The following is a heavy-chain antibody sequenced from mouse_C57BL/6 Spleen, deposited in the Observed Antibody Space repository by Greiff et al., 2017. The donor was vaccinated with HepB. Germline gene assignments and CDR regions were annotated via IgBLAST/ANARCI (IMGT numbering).Heavy chain of an antibody. CDR2: IYPGDGDT. Sequence: VKLMESGPELVKPGASVKISCKASGYAFSSSWMNWVKQRPGKGLEWIGRIYPGDGDTNYNGKFKGKATLTADKSSSTAYMQLSSLTSEDSAVYFCARNDYDPAWFAYWGQGTLVTVSA. CDR3: ARNDYDPAWFAY. V-gene: IGHV1-82*01. J-gene: IGHJ3*01. D-gene: IGHD2-4*01. CDR1: GYAFSSSW.